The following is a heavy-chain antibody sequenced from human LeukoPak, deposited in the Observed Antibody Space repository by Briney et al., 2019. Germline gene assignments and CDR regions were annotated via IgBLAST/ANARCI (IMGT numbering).Heavy chain of an antibody. J-gene: IGHJ3*02. CDR1: GGSISSYY. V-gene: IGHV4-59*01. CDR2: IYYSGST. Sequence: SGTLSLTCTVSGGSISSYYWSWIRQPPGKGLEWIGYIYYSGSTNYNPSLKSRVTISVDTSKNQFSLKLSSVTAADTAVYYCARDLTDDAFDIWGQGTMVTVSS. CDR3: ARDLTDDAFDI.